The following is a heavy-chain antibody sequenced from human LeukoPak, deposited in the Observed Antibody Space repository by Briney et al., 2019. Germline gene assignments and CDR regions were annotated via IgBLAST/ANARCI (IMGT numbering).Heavy chain of an antibody. CDR3: ARWVREGYYFDY. CDR1: GGSFSVYY. Sequence: SETLSLTCAVSGGSFSVYYWSWIRQPPGKGLEWIGEINHSGSTNYNPSLKSRVTISVDTSKNQFSLKLSSVTAADTAVYYCARWVREGYYFDYWGQGTLVTVSS. J-gene: IGHJ4*02. V-gene: IGHV4-34*01. CDR2: INHSGST.